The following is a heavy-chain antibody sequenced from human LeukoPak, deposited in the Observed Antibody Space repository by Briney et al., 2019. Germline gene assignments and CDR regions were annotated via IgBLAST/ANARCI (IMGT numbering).Heavy chain of an antibody. J-gene: IGHJ5*02. CDR2: ISGSGGST. CDR1: GFTFSRYA. D-gene: IGHD6-6*01. CDR3: AKDLYSSSSHDKFDP. Sequence: GGSLRLSCAASGFTFSRYAMSWVRQAPGKGLEWVSAISGSGGSTYYADSVKGRFTISRDNSKNTLYLQMNSLRAEDTAVYYCAKDLYSSSSHDKFDPWGQGTLVTVSS. V-gene: IGHV3-23*01.